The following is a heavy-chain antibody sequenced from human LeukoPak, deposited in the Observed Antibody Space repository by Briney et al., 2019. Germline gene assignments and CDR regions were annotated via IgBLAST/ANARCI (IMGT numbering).Heavy chain of an antibody. J-gene: IGHJ5*02. Sequence: ASVKVSCKASGYTFTSYYMHWVRQAPGQGLEWMGIINPSGGSTSYAQEFQGRVTMTRDTSTSTVYMELSSLRSEDTAVYYCAREGRSTSCYFLNWFDPWGQGTLVTVSS. CDR1: GYTFTSYY. CDR2: INPSGGST. D-gene: IGHD2-2*01. CDR3: AREGRSTSCYFLNWFDP. V-gene: IGHV1-46*01.